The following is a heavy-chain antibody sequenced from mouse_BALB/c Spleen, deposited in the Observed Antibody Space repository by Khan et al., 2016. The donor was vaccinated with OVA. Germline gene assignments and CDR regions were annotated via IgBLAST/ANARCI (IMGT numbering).Heavy chain of an antibody. V-gene: IGHV1S81*02. CDR2: ISPSNGGT. CDR3: TRGDYGNYEGAWFAY. D-gene: IGHD2-1*01. CDR1: GYTFTNYY. J-gene: IGHJ3*01. Sequence: QVQLQQSGAELVKPGASVKLSCKASGYTFTNYYVYWVKQRPGQGLEWIGEISPSNGGTNFNEKFKTKATLTVDKSSSTAYMQLSSLTSEDSAVYYCTRGDYGNYEGAWFAYWGQGTLVTVSA.